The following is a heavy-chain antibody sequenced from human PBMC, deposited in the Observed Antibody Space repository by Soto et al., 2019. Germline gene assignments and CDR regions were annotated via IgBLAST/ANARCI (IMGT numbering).Heavy chain of an antibody. Sequence: SVKVSCKASGCTFSSYAISCVRQAPGQGLEWMGGIIPIFGTANYAQKFQGRVTITADESTSTAYMELSSLRSEDTAVYYCARARAVTTYWFDPWGQGTLVTVSS. V-gene: IGHV1-69*13. CDR1: GCTFSSYA. D-gene: IGHD4-17*01. CDR2: IIPIFGTA. J-gene: IGHJ5*02. CDR3: ARARAVTTYWFDP.